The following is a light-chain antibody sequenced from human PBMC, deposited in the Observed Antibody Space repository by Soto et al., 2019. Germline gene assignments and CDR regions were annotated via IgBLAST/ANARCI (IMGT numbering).Light chain of an antibody. CDR2: DVS. CDR3: RSYTTRNPRKIG. V-gene: IGLV2-14*01. CDR1: SSDVGGYNY. Sequence: QSVLTQPASVSGSPGQSITISCTGTSSDVGGYNYVSWYQQHPGKAPKFMIYDVSNRPSGVSNRFSGSKSGNTASLTISGLQGEEEAYYYCRSYTTRNPRKIGFRTGTKVTVL. J-gene: IGLJ1*01.